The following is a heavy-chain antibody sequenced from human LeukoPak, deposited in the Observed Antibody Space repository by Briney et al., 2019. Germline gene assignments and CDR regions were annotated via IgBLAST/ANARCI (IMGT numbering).Heavy chain of an antibody. V-gene: IGHV3-21*01. CDR2: ISSSSSYI. Sequence: KPGGSLRLSCAASGFTFSSYSMNWVRQAPGKGLEWVSSISSSSSYIYYADSVKGRFTISRDNAKNSLYLQMNSLRAEDTAVYYCASHQGGITMVRGVTRPGVSDYWGQGTLVTVSS. J-gene: IGHJ4*02. D-gene: IGHD3-10*01. CDR1: GFTFSSYS. CDR3: ASHQGGITMVRGVTRPGVSDY.